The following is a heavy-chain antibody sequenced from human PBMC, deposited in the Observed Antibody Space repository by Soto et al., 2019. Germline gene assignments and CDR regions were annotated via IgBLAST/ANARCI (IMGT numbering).Heavy chain of an antibody. CDR2: ISYDGSNK. D-gene: IGHD2-15*01. V-gene: IGHV3-30*03. J-gene: IGHJ4*02. CDR3: AACSGGSCYSFDY. Sequence: PGGSLRLSCAASGFTFSSYGMHWVRQAPGKGLEWVAVISYDGSNKYYADSVKGRFTISRDNSKNTLYLQMNSLRAEDTAVYYCAACSGGSCYSFDYWGQGTLVTAPQ. CDR1: GFTFSSYG.